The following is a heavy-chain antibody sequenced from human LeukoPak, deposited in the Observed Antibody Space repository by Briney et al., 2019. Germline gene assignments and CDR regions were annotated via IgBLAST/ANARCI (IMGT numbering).Heavy chain of an antibody. J-gene: IGHJ6*02. CDR3: ASPYGMGYCSGGSCYLGAGYYYGMDV. D-gene: IGHD2-15*01. CDR1: GFTVSSSY. V-gene: IGHV3-66*01. Sequence: GGSLRLSCAASGFTVSSSYISWVRQAPGKGLEWLSLIYIGGTTYYAVSVKGRFTISRDNSKNTLYLQMNSLRAEDTAVYYCASPYGMGYCSGGSCYLGAGYYYGMDVWGQGTTVTVSS. CDR2: IYIGGTT.